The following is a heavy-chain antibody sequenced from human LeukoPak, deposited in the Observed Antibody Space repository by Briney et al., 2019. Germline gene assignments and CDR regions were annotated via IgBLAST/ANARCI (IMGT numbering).Heavy chain of an antibody. CDR3: AGATRGYTYGPFYY. V-gene: IGHV4-59*01. Sequence: SETLSLTCTVSGSSFYWSWMRQPPGKGLEWIGHVYNRGSTNYNPSLKSRVTTSVDTSKNQFSLTLTSVTTADTAVYYCAGATRGYTYGPFYYWGRGTLVTVSS. CDR2: VYNRGST. CDR1: GSSFY. D-gene: IGHD5-18*01. J-gene: IGHJ4*02.